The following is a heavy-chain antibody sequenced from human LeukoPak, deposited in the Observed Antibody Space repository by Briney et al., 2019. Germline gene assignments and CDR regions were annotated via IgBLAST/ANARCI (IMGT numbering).Heavy chain of an antibody. CDR2: INTVASYI. CDR3: ARLRRNSDKSGFYYYYDH. V-gene: IGHV3-21*06. J-gene: IGHJ4*02. D-gene: IGHD3-22*01. Sequence: GGSLRLSCAASGLTFSSFSFNWVRQGPGKGLEWVSSINTVASYIYYADSLKGRFTISRDNAKNSLYLKMNRLRAEDTGVYYCARLRRNSDKSGFYYYYDHWGQGTLVTVSS. CDR1: GLTFSSFS.